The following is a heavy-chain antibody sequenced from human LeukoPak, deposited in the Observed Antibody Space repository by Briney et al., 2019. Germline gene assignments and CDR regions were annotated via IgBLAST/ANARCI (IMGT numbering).Heavy chain of an antibody. D-gene: IGHD4-11*01. Sequence: SETLSLTCTVSGGSISTQYWTWIRQPPGKGLEWIGNVYYTESTNSNPALNSRVSISVDTSKNQFSLKLTSVTAADTAVYYCANSLGSKNAFHIWGQGTMVTVSS. CDR1: GGSISTQY. CDR3: ANSLGSKNAFHI. V-gene: IGHV4-59*08. J-gene: IGHJ3*02. CDR2: VYYTEST.